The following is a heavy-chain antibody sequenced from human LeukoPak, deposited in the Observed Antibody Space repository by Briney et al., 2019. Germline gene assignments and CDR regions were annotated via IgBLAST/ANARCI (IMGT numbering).Heavy chain of an antibody. CDR3: ARDRGWYYYGSGSSYYFDY. V-gene: IGHV7-4-1*02. J-gene: IGHJ4*02. CDR1: GYTFTSYA. D-gene: IGHD3-10*01. CDR2: INTNTGNP. Sequence: ASVKVSCKASGYTFTSYAMNWVRQVPGQGLEWMGWINTNTGNPTYAQGFTGRFVFSLDTSVSTAYLQISSLKAEDTAVYYCARDRGWYYYGSGSSYYFDYWGQGTLVTVSS.